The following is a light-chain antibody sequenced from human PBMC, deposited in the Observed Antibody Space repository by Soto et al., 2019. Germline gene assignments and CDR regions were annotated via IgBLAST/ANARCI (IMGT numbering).Light chain of an antibody. Sequence: DIQMTPSPSTVSASVVDRVTITCRASQTVYSWLAWYQQTPGKAPKLLISEASTLQSGVPSRFAGSGSGTEFTLVISRLQPDDFATYYCQQYSSYSPYTFGQGTKVDIK. CDR2: EAS. CDR1: QTVYSW. V-gene: IGKV1-5*03. J-gene: IGKJ2*01. CDR3: QQYSSYSPYT.